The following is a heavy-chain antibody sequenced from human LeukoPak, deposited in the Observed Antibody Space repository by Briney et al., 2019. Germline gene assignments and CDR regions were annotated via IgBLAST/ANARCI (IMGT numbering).Heavy chain of an antibody. V-gene: IGHV4-34*01. CDR3: ATGDRYSYALDY. CDR1: GGSFSGYY. Sequence: SETLSLTCAVYGGSFSGYYWSWIRQPPGKGLEWIGEINHSGATNYNPSLKSRVTISVDTSKNQFSLKLSSVTAADTAVYYCATGDRYSYALDYWGQGTLVAVSS. D-gene: IGHD5-18*01. J-gene: IGHJ4*02. CDR2: INHSGAT.